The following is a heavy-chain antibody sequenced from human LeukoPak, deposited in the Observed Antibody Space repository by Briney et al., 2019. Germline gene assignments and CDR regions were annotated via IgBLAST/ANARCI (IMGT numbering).Heavy chain of an antibody. CDR2: IIPIFGTA. CDR1: GGTFSSYA. D-gene: IGHD3-10*01. J-gene: IGHJ6*04. Sequence: SVKVSCKASGGTFSSYAISWVRQAPGQGLEWMGGIIPIFGTANYAQKFQGRVTITADESTSTAYMELSSLGSEDTAVYYCARAGGITMVRGVPYYYYYYGMDVWGKGTTVTVSS. V-gene: IGHV1-69*13. CDR3: ARAGGITMVRGVPYYYYYYGMDV.